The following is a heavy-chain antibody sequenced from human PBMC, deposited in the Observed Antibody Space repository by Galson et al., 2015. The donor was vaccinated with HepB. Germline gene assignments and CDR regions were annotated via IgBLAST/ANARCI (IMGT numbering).Heavy chain of an antibody. CDR2: ISSSSSYI. V-gene: IGHV3-21*01. CDR1: GFTFSSYS. D-gene: IGHD3-22*01. CDR3: ARDYYDSSGPKDY. Sequence: SLRLSCAASGFTFSSYSMNWVRQAPGKGLEWVSSISSSSSYIYYADSVKGRFTISRDNAKNSLYLQMNSLRAEDTAVYYCARDYYDSSGPKDYWGQGTLVTVSS. J-gene: IGHJ4*02.